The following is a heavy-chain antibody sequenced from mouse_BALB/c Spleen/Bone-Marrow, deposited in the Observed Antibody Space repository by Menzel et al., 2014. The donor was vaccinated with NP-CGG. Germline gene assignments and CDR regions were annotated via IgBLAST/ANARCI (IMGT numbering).Heavy chain of an antibody. D-gene: IGHD2-3*01. CDR2: IDLYNGGT. Sequence: VQLQQSGPELVKPGASVKVSCKASGYAFTNYNMYWVKQSHGKSLEWIGYIDLYNGGTSYNQKFKGKATLTVDKSSSTAYMHLNSLTSEDSAVYYCARLGDGYYGALDYWGQGTSVTVSS. CDR1: GYAFTNYN. CDR3: ARLGDGYYGALDY. V-gene: IGHV1S135*01. J-gene: IGHJ4*01.